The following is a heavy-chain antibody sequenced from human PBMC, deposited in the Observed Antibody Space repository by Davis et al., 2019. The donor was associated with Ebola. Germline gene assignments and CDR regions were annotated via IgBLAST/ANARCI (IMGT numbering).Heavy chain of an antibody. J-gene: IGHJ3*02. D-gene: IGHD1-26*01. V-gene: IGHV3-7*01. CDR1: GFTFSSYW. CDR3: ARKTVGARDGAGTTDNAFDI. Sequence: GGSLRLSCAASGFTFSSYWMSWVRQAPGKGLEWVANIKQDGSEKYYVDSAKGRFTISRDNAKNSLYLQMNSLRVEDTAVYYCARKTVGARDGAGTTDNAFDIWGQGTMVTVSS. CDR2: IKQDGSEK.